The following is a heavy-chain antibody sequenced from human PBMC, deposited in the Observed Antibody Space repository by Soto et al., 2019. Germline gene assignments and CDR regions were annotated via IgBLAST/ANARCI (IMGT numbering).Heavy chain of an antibody. D-gene: IGHD2-2*01. Sequence: EVQLVESGGGLVQPGGSLRLSCSASGFTFSSYAMSWVRQAPGKGLEWVSVMSATSGSTFYADSVKGRFTISRDNSKNMLWLQLNSLRAEDTAVYYCAKKTSAVPAALDYWGQGTLVTVSS. CDR1: GFTFSSYA. V-gene: IGHV3-23*04. J-gene: IGHJ4*02. CDR3: AKKTSAVPAALDY. CDR2: MSATSGST.